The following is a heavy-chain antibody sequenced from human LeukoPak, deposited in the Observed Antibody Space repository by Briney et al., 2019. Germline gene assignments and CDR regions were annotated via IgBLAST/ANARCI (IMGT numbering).Heavy chain of an antibody. V-gene: IGHV4-39*01. Sequence: SETLSLTCTVSGGSISSSSYYWGWIRQPPGKGLEWIGSIYYSGSTYYNPSLKSRVTISVDTSKNQFSLKLSSVTAADTAVYCCASPGSGSGSYYRFDYWGQGTLVTVSS. CDR1: GGSISSSSYY. D-gene: IGHD3-10*01. CDR3: ASPGSGSGSYYRFDY. J-gene: IGHJ4*02. CDR2: IYYSGST.